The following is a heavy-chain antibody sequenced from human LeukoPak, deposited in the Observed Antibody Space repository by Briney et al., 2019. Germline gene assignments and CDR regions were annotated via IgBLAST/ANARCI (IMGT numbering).Heavy chain of an antibody. Sequence: PGGSLRLSCAASGFTFSNLWMSWVRQAPGEGLKWVANIKQDGSEKYYVDSVKGRFTVSRDNSKNTLYLQMNSLRAEDTAVYYCAKDGGLWVSAHWGDSWGRGTLVTVSS. CDR2: IKQDGSEK. J-gene: IGHJ4*02. V-gene: IGHV3-7*03. CDR1: GFTFSNLW. D-gene: IGHD7-27*01. CDR3: AKDGGLWVSAHWGDS.